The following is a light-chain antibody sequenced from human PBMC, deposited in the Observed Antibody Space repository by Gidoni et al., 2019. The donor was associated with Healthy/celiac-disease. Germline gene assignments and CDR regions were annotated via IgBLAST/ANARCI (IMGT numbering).Light chain of an antibody. CDR3: QKYNSAPPGCS. Sequence: DIQMTQSPSSLSASVGDRVTITCRASQGISNYLAWYQQKPGKVPKLLIYAASTLQSGVPSRFSGSGSGTDFTLTISSLQPEDVATYYCQKYNSAPPGCSFGQGTKLEIK. CDR2: AAS. V-gene: IGKV1-27*01. CDR1: QGISNY. J-gene: IGKJ2*04.